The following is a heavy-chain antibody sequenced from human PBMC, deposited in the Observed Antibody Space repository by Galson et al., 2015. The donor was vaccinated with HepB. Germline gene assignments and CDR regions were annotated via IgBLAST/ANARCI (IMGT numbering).Heavy chain of an antibody. CDR3: ARVLWFRGGLDY. CDR1: GYTFTSYA. V-gene: IGHV1-3*01. CDR2: INAGNGNT. J-gene: IGHJ4*02. Sequence: SVKVSCKASGYTFTSYAMHWVRQAPGQRLEWMGWINAGNGNTKYSQKFQGRVTITRDTSASTAYMELSSLRSEDTAVYYCARVLWFRGGLDYWGQGTLVTVSS. D-gene: IGHD3-10*01.